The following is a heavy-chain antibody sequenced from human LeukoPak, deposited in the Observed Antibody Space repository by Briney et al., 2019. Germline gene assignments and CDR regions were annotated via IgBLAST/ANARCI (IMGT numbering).Heavy chain of an antibody. CDR2: ISSDGNIT. CDR3: GREQKTADSRYFDY. Sequence: GGSLRHSCAASGFTFSSYWMHWVRQVPGKGLVWVSRISSDGNITTYADSVKGRFTISRDNTKNTLYLQMNSLRAEDTAVYYCGREQKTADSRYFDYWGQGTLVTVSS. D-gene: IGHD7-27*01. CDR1: GFTFSSYW. V-gene: IGHV3-74*01. J-gene: IGHJ4*02.